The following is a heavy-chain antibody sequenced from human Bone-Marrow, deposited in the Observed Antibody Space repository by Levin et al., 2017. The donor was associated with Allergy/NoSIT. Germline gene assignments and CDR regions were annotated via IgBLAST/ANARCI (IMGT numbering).Heavy chain of an antibody. CDR2: IHISGTT. Sequence: SETLSLTCTVSDSSINSGFHYWSWIRQPAGKGLEWIGRIHISGTTKYNPSLKGRVTISLDTSRRQFSLRLNSVTAADTAVYYCARGGAFDVWGQGTMVIVSS. CDR3: ARGGAFDV. V-gene: IGHV4-61*02. J-gene: IGHJ3*01. CDR1: DSSINSGFHY.